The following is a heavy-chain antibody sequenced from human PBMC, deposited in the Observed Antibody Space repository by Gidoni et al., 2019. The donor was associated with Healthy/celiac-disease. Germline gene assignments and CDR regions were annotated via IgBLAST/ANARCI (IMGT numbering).Heavy chain of an antibody. CDR3: ARDCSSTSCYGLDY. CDR2: INAGNGNT. CDR1: GYTFTSDA. D-gene: IGHD2-2*01. V-gene: IGHV1-3*01. J-gene: IGHJ4*02. Sequence: QVQLVQSGAEGKKPGASGKVSGKAPGYTFTSDAMHWVRQAPGQRLEWMGWINAGNGNTKYSQQFQGRVTITRDTSASTAYMELSSLRSEDTAVYYCARDCSSTSCYGLDYWGQGTLVTVSS.